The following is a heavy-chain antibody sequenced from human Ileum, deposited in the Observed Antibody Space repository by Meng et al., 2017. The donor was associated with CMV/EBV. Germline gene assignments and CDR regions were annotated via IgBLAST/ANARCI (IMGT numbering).Heavy chain of an antibody. CDR1: GDTFTSYG. J-gene: IGHJ4*02. D-gene: IGHD4-17*01. CDR3: ARKDDGVYLGALDY. Sequence: QFQLWQVGSEVKKPWDSWKVSGKASGDTFTSYGISWVRQAPGKGREWMGWISTYNGDTYYAQNLQGRVTMTTDTSTSTAYMELRSLRSDDTAVYYCARKDDGVYLGALDYWGQGTLVTVSS. CDR2: ISTYNGDT. V-gene: IGHV1-18*01.